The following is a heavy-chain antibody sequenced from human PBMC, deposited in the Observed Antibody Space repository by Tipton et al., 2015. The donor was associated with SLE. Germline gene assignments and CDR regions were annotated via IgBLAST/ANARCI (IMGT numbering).Heavy chain of an antibody. J-gene: IGHJ3*02. D-gene: IGHD3-10*01. CDR3: ARQSSYYGSGDDAFDI. V-gene: IGHV3-33*01. CDR2: IWYDGSNK. CDR1: GFTFSSYG. Sequence: SGFTFSSYGMHWVRQAPGKGLEWVAVIWYDGSNKYYADSVKGRFTSSRDNSKNTLYLQMNSLRAEDTAVYYCARQSSYYGSGDDAFDIWGQGTMVTVSS.